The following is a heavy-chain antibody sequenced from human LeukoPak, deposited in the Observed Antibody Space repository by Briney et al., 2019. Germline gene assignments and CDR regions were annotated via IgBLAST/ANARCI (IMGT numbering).Heavy chain of an antibody. D-gene: IGHD1-20*01. J-gene: IGHJ4*02. CDR1: GGSISSDF. Sequence: SETLSLTCTVSGGSISSDFWNWIRQPAGKGLEWIGRIYTSGSTNYNPSLKSRVTMSIDTSKNQFSLKLSSVTAADTAVYYCARGLVITGIKGTSSREYYFDYWGQGTLVTVSS. CDR2: IYTSGST. CDR3: ARGLVITGIKGTSSREYYFDY. V-gene: IGHV4-4*07.